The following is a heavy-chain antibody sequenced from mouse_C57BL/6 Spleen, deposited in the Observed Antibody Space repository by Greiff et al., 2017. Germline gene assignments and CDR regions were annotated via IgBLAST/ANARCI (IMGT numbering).Heavy chain of an antibody. V-gene: IGHV5-9*01. CDR1: GFTFSSYT. CDR3: ARHEWLLPNWYFDV. CDR2: ISGGGGNT. J-gene: IGHJ1*03. Sequence: EVKLEESGGGLVKPGGSLKLSCAASGFTFSSYTMSWVRQTPEKRLEWVATISGGGGNTYYPDSVKGRFTISRDNAKNTLYLQMSSLRSEDTALYYCARHEWLLPNWYFDVWGTGTTVTVSS. D-gene: IGHD2-3*01.